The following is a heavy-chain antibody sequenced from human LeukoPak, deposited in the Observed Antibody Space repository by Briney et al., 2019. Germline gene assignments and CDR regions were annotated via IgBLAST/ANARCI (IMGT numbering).Heavy chain of an antibody. CDR3: AKDESYDSSGYIGY. V-gene: IGHV3-9*01. Sequence: GGSLRLSCAASGFTFSSYWMHWVRQAPGKGLEWVSGISWNSGSIGYADSVKGRFTISRDNAKNSLYLQMNSLRAEDTALYYCAKDESYDSSGYIGYWGQGTLVTVSS. J-gene: IGHJ4*02. CDR1: GFTFSSYW. D-gene: IGHD3-22*01. CDR2: ISWNSGSI.